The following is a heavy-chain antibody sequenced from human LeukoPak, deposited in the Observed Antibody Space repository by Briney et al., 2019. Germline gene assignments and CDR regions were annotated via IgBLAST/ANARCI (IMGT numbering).Heavy chain of an antibody. J-gene: IGHJ4*02. CDR3: VKTDCSSIGCKRLHY. CDR1: GFTFNNFA. V-gene: IGHV3-23*01. CDR2: ISGSGDT. D-gene: IGHD4-11*01. Sequence: GGSLRLSCAASGFTFNNFAMHWVRQAPGKGPEWVSVISGSGDTYYADSVKGRFTISRDNSKNTVFLQMNSLRAKDTALFFCVKTDCSSIGCKRLHYWGPGTLVTVSS.